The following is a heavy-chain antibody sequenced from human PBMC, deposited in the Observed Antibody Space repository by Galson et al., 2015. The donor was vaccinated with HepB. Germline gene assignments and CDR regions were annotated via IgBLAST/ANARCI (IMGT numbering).Heavy chain of an antibody. CDR2: INFGNGDT. Sequence: SVKVSCKDSGYTVNNYALHWVRQAPGQRPEWMGGINFGNGDTNYLQNYQGRVTISRDTSANMVYMELRSLRSEDTAVYYCAIEGWLVRYFDHWGQGTLVTVSS. V-gene: IGHV1-3*01. J-gene: IGHJ4*02. CDR1: GYTVNNYA. CDR3: AIEGWLVRYFDH. D-gene: IGHD6-19*01.